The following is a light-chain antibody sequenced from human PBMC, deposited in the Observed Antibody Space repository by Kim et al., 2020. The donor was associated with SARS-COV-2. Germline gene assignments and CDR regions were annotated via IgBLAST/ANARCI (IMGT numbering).Light chain of an antibody. Sequence: ALGQTVRITCQGHSLRSYYASWYQQKPGQAPVLVIYGQNTRPSGIPDRFSGSSSVNPASLTITGAQAEDEADYYCNSRDSSGNHLVFGGGTQLTVL. CDR2: GQN. J-gene: IGLJ3*02. CDR1: SLRSYY. CDR3: NSRDSSGNHLV. V-gene: IGLV3-19*01.